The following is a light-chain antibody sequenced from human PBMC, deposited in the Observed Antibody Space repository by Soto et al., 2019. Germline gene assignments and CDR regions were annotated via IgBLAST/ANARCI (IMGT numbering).Light chain of an antibody. CDR1: QSVSGN. V-gene: IGKV3-15*01. Sequence: EIVMTQSPATLSVSPGERAALSCRASQSVSGNLAWYQQTPGKAPRLLIYGASTRATGIPARFRGSGFGTEFTLTISSLKSEDFAVYYCQQYNYRPPAFGQGTRLEIK. J-gene: IGKJ5*01. CDR3: QQYNYRPPA. CDR2: GAS.